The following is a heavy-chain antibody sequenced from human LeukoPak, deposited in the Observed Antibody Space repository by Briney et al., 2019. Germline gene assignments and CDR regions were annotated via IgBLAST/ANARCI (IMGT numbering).Heavy chain of an antibody. CDR2: ISSSSSYI. Sequence: GGSLRLSCAASGFTFSSYSMNWVRQAPGKGLEWVSSISSSSSYIYYADSVKGRFTISRDNAKNSLYLQMNSLRDEDTAVYYCARDPAYYYDSSGYYPYYFDYWGQGTLVTVPS. V-gene: IGHV3-21*01. CDR1: GFTFSSYS. CDR3: ARDPAYYYDSSGYYPYYFDY. D-gene: IGHD3-22*01. J-gene: IGHJ4*02.